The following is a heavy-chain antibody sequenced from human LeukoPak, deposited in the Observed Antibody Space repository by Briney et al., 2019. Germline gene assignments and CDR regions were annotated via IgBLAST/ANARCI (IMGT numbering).Heavy chain of an antibody. Sequence: GGSLRLSCAASGFTFSSYWMSWVRQAPGKGLEWVANIKQDGSEKYYVDSVKGRFTISRDNSKNTLYLQMNSLRAEDTAVYYCAKSRRDGYNWDYWGQGTLVTVSS. CDR1: GFTFSSYW. V-gene: IGHV3-7*01. CDR2: IKQDGSEK. D-gene: IGHD5-24*01. CDR3: AKSRRDGYNWDY. J-gene: IGHJ4*02.